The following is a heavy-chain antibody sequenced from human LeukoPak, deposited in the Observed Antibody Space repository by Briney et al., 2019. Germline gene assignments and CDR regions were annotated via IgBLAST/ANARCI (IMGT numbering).Heavy chain of an antibody. Sequence: GGSLRLSCAVSGFTFSSYSMNWVRQAPGKGLEWVSSISSSSSYIYYADSVKGRFTISRDNAKNSLYLQMNSLRAEDTAVYYCARDPRGYSSRGYWGQGTLVTVSS. CDR2: ISSSSSYI. CDR3: ARDPRGYSSRGY. CDR1: GFTFSSYS. J-gene: IGHJ4*02. D-gene: IGHD5-18*01. V-gene: IGHV3-21*01.